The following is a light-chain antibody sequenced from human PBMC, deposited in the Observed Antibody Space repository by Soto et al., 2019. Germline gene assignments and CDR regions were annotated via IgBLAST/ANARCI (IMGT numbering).Light chain of an antibody. CDR1: SSDVGGYNY. Sequence: QSGLTQPPPAAGSPGQSVAICCTGTSSDVGGYNYVSWYQQHPGKGPRLLIYGVNKRPSGVRDRFSGSNSGNTGSRTVSGLQAEDETDDYCSSYAGSSKVFGTGTKGT. CDR3: SSYAGSSKV. V-gene: IGLV2-8*01. J-gene: IGLJ1*01. CDR2: GVN.